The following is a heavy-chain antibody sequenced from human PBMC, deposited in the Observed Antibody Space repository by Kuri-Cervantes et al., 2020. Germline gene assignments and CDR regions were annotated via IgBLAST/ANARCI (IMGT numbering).Heavy chain of an antibody. CDR3: AGLRSGSYYGDVYYYGMDV. D-gene: IGHD1-26*01. V-gene: IGHV4-4*07. CDR1: GGSISSYY. CDR2: IYTSGIT. Sequence: SETLSLTCTVSGGSISSYYWSWIRQPAGKGLEWIGRIYTSGITNYNPSLTSRVTMSPDTSKNQFSLKLSSVTAADTAVYYCAGLRSGSYYGDVYYYGMDVWGQGTTVTVSS. J-gene: IGHJ6*02.